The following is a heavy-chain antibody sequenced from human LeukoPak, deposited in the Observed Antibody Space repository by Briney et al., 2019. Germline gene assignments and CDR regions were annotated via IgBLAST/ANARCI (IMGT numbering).Heavy chain of an antibody. CDR3: AREGSGWSLDY. Sequence: GGSLRLSCAASGLTFRNAWMNWVRQAPGKGLEWVANIKQDGSEKYYVDSVKGRFTISRDNAKNSLYLQMNSLRDEDTAVYYCAREGSGWSLDYWGQGTLVTVSS. J-gene: IGHJ4*02. D-gene: IGHD6-19*01. V-gene: IGHV3-7*01. CDR1: GLTFRNAW. CDR2: IKQDGSEK.